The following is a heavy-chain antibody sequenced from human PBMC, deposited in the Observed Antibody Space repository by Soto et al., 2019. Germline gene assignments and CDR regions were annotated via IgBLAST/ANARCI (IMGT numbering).Heavy chain of an antibody. V-gene: IGHV4-31*03. CDR1: GGSISSGGYY. D-gene: IGHD3-22*01. CDR2: IYFSGTT. CDR3: ARRDRSGFSYWLDT. J-gene: IGHJ5*02. Sequence: TLSLTCTVSGGSISSGGYYFICIRQHPGNGLELIGTIYFSGTTYYNPSLKSRVTISVDTSKSQFSLKLSSVTAADTAVYYCARRDRSGFSYWLDTWGQGTLVTVSS.